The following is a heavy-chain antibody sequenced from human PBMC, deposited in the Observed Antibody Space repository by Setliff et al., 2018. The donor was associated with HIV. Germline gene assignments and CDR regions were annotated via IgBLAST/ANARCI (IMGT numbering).Heavy chain of an antibody. V-gene: IGHV4-31*03. CDR1: GDSVNSYNYY. CDR3: VRISFDYVEEE. D-gene: IGHD3-9*01. J-gene: IGHJ4*02. Sequence: SETLSLTCKVSGDSVNSYNYYWSWIRQHPGKGLEWIGYIYYSGSSYYNPSVRSRVIMSLDTSENHFSLKLSSVTAADTAVYYCVRISFDYVEEEWGQGTQVTVSS. CDR2: IYYSGSS.